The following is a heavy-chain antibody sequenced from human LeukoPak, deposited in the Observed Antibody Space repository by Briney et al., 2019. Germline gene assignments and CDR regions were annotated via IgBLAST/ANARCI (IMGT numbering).Heavy chain of an antibody. Sequence: SQTLSLTCALSGDRVSSNSVTCNWIRQSPSRGLEWLGRTYYRSKWYNDYAASLKSRIIINPDTSKNQFSLQLNSVTPEDTAVYYCARRSCSGHYFDSWSQGTLVSVSS. D-gene: IGHD2-15*01. CDR3: ARRSCSGHYFDS. V-gene: IGHV6-1*01. J-gene: IGHJ4*02. CDR1: GDRVSSNSVT. CDR2: TYYRSKWYN.